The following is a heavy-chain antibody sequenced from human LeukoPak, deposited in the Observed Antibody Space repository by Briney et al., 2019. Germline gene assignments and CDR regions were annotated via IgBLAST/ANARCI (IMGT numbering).Heavy chain of an antibody. Sequence: PGGSLRLSCAASGFTFSTYGMSWVRQAPGKGLEWVSGISGSGGSTYYADSVKGRFTISRDNSNNTLYLQMNSLRAEDTAVYYCAKSDGYNLRTYDYWGQGTLVTVSS. D-gene: IGHD5-24*01. CDR2: ISGSGGST. J-gene: IGHJ4*02. CDR1: GFTFSTYG. CDR3: AKSDGYNLRTYDY. V-gene: IGHV3-23*01.